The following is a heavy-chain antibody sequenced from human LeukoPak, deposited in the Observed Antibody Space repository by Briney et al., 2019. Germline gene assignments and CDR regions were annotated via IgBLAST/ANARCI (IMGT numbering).Heavy chain of an antibody. J-gene: IGHJ6*02. D-gene: IGHD2-2*01. V-gene: IGHV4-4*07. CDR2: IHISGST. Sequence: SETLSLTCTVSGGSISSDYWTWIRKPAGKGLEWIGRIHISGSTNYNPSLKSRVTMSVDTSKNQFSLRVSSVTAADTAVYYCARSTRLSGYGMDVWGQGTTVTVSS. CDR3: ARSTRLSGYGMDV. CDR1: GGSISSDY.